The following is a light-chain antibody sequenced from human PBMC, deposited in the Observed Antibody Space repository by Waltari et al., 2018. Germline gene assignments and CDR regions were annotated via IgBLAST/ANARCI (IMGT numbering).Light chain of an antibody. J-gene: IGLJ2*01. Sequence: SSELTQDPAVSVALGQTVRITCQGDSLRRYYASWYQQRPEQAPILVLYGQNNRPSGIPDRFSGSTSGNTASLTITRAQAEDEGDYYCHSRDTSSTRLFGGGTRVTV. CDR3: HSRDTSSTRL. CDR1: SLRRYY. V-gene: IGLV3-19*01. CDR2: GQN.